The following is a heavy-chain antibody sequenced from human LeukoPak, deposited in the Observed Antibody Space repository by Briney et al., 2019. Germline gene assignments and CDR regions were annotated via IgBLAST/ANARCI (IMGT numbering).Heavy chain of an antibody. D-gene: IGHD3-22*01. CDR1: GYTFTGYY. V-gene: IGHV1-2*02. CDR2: INPNSGGT. CDR3: ATVGPQYYYDSSGEAWYDAFDI. Sequence: ASVKVSCKASGYTFTGYYMHWVRQAPGQGLEWMGWINPNSGGTNYVQKFQGRVTMTRDTSISTAYMELSRLRSDDTAVYYCATVGPQYYYDSSGEAWYDAFDIWGQGTMVTVSS. J-gene: IGHJ3*02.